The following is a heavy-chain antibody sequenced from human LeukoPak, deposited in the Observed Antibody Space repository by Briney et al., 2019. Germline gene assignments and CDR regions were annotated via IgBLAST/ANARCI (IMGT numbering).Heavy chain of an antibody. CDR3: ARDYGSGRRYYSMDV. J-gene: IGHJ6*03. V-gene: IGHV4-34*01. CDR2: INHSGST. D-gene: IGHD3-10*01. Sequence: SETLSLTCAVSGYSLKSGYYWSWIRQPPGKGLEWIGEINHSGSTNYNPSLKSRVTISVDTSKNQFSLKLSSVTAADTAVYYCARDYGSGRRYYSMDVWGKGTTVTVSS. CDR1: GYSLKSGYY.